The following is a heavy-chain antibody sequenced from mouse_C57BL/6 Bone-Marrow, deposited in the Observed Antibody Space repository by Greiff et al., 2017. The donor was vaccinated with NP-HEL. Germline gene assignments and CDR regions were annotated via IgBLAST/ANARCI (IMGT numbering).Heavy chain of an antibody. D-gene: IGHD1-1*01. CDR2: ISYDGSN. Sequence: EVQLVESGPGLVKPSQSLSLTCSVTGYSITSGYYWNWIRQFPGNKLEWMGYISYDGSNNYNPSLKNRISITRDTSKNQIFLKLNSVTTEDTATYYCALRSVWFYYFDYWGQGTTLTVSS. V-gene: IGHV3-6*01. CDR1: GYSITSGYY. CDR3: ALRSVWFYYFDY. J-gene: IGHJ2*01.